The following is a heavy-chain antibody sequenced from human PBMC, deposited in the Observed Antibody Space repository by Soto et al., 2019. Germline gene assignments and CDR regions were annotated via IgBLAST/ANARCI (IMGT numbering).Heavy chain of an antibody. J-gene: IGHJ4*02. CDR1: GDTFTFYS. D-gene: IGHD3-10*01. Sequence: QVQLVQSGAEVKKPGSSVRVSCKASGDTFTFYSINWVRQAPGLGLEWMGRINPILSMSNYAQRFQGRVRMTADKSTSTAYRERSSLRSEDTAMYFCASSYGSGYRAFDYWGQGALVTVSS. CDR3: ASSYGSGYRAFDY. CDR2: INPILSMS. V-gene: IGHV1-69*02.